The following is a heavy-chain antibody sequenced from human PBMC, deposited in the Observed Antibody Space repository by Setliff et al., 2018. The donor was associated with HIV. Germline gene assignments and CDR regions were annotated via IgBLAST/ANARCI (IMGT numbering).Heavy chain of an antibody. J-gene: IGHJ4*02. D-gene: IGHD2-21*01. V-gene: IGHV3-21*05. CDR1: GFPFSSFG. CDR3: ATDPRRLSY. Sequence: GGSLRLSCTASGFPFSSFGMSWIRQAPGKGLELLSYISVSGTDIKYADSVKGRFTISRDNAKNSLYLQMNSLRAEDTAVYYCATDPRRLSYWGQGTLVTVSS. CDR2: ISVSGTDI.